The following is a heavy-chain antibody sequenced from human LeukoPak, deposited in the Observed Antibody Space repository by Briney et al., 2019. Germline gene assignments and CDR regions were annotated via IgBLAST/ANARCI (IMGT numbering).Heavy chain of an antibody. Sequence: PSETLSLTCTVSGGSISSGDYYWSWIRQPPGKGLECIGYIYYSGSTYYNPSLKSRVTISVDTSKNQFSLKLSSVTAADTAVYYCARDDSSGYHDAFDIWGQGTMVTVSS. CDR2: IYYSGST. J-gene: IGHJ3*02. V-gene: IGHV4-30-4*08. CDR3: ARDDSSGYHDAFDI. D-gene: IGHD3-22*01. CDR1: GGSISSGDYY.